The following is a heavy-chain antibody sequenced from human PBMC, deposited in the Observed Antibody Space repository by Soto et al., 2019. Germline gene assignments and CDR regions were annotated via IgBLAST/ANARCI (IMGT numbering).Heavy chain of an antibody. J-gene: IGHJ5*02. Sequence: SETLSLTCAVSGGSISSSNWWSWVRQPPGKGLEWIGEIYHSGSTNYNPSLKSRFTISVDKSKNQFSLKLSSVTAADTAVYYCARVEVGATNWFNPWGQGTLVTVSS. D-gene: IGHD1-26*01. CDR3: ARVEVGATNWFNP. CDR2: IYHSGST. V-gene: IGHV4-4*02. CDR1: GGSISSSNW.